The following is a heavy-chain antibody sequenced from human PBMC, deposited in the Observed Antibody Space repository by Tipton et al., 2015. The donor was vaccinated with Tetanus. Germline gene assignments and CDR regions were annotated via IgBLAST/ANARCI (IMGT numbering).Heavy chain of an antibody. J-gene: IGHJ4*02. D-gene: IGHD3-22*01. CDR3: AKGEGQYYYDSSGTIP. CDR2: ISWNSGSI. Sequence: SLRLSCAASGFTFDDYAMHWVRQAPGKGLEWVSGISWNSGSIGYADSVKGRFTISRDNAKNSLYLQMNSLRAEDTALYYCAKGEGQYYYDSSGTIPWGQGTLVTVSS. V-gene: IGHV3-9*01. CDR1: GFTFDDYA.